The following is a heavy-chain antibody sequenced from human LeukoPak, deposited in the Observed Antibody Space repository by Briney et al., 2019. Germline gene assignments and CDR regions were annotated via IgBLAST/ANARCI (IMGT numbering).Heavy chain of an antibody. CDR1: GFSFDDYA. Sequence: GRSLRLSCAASGFSFDDYAMHWVRQAPGKGLEWVSLISGDGGSTYYTDSVKGRFTISRDNSKNSLYLQMNSLRTEDTALYYCAKDRYTGGGYSPFGYWGQGTLVTVSS. D-gene: IGHD3-22*01. J-gene: IGHJ4*02. V-gene: IGHV3-43*02. CDR2: ISGDGGST. CDR3: AKDRYTGGGYSPFGY.